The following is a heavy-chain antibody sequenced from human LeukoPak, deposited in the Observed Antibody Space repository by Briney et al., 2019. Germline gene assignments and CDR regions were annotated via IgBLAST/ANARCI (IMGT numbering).Heavy chain of an antibody. CDR2: IKEDGSEN. J-gene: IGHJ3*02. Sequence: GGSLRLSCAASAFTFRSYWMSWVRQAPGKGLEWVANIKEDGSENYYVDSVKGQFTISRDNAENSLYLQMNSLRVEDTALYYCARYGNNVDNAFDIWGQGTMVTVSS. D-gene: IGHD4-17*01. CDR3: ARYGNNVDNAFDI. V-gene: IGHV3-7*01. CDR1: AFTFRSYW.